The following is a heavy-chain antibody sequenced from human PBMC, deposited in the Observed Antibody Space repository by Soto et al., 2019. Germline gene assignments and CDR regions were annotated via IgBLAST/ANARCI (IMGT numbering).Heavy chain of an antibody. J-gene: IGHJ4*02. CDR1: GDRFTSYG. CDR2: VLPVLGTT. D-gene: IGHD3-10*01. V-gene: IGHV1-69*18. Sequence: QVQLEQSGAEVKKPGSSVTVSCKASGDRFTSYGISWVRQAHGQGLEWVGTVLPVLGTTNYAQKLRGRVIITADESTSTVYMALGRLRSDDPDIYYCARDRADRGFDYWGQGTLFTVSS. CDR3: ARDRADRGFDY.